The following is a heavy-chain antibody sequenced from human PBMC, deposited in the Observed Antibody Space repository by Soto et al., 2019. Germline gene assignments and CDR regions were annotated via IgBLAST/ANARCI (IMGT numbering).Heavy chain of an antibody. CDR1: GFTFSSYS. CDR2: IRSKAYGGTT. V-gene: IGHV3-49*03. D-gene: IGHD2-2*01. J-gene: IGHJ6*02. Sequence: GGSLRLSCAASGFTFSSYSMSWFRQAPGKGLEWVGFIRSKAYGGTTEYAASVKGRFTISRDDSKSIAYLQMNSLKTEDTAVYYCTRVGGYCNSTSCYDFYYYGMDVWGQGTTVTVSS. CDR3: TRVGGYCNSTSCYDFYYYGMDV.